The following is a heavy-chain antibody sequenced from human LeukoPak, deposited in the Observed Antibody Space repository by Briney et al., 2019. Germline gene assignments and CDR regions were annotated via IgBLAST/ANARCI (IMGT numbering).Heavy chain of an antibody. CDR2: ISSSGDYI. D-gene: IGHD3-22*01. CDR3: VGNYYDSSGLDY. V-gene: IGHV3-21*01. CDR1: GFTFSTYS. J-gene: IGHJ4*02. Sequence: GGSLRLSCAASGFTFSTYSRNGVRQAPGKGREGVSSISSSGDYIYYADSVKGRFTISRDNAKKSLYLQMNSLRAEDTAIYYCVGNYYDSSGLDYWGQGTLVTVSS.